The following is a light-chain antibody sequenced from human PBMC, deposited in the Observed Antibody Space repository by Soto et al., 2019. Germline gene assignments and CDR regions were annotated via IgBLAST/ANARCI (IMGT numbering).Light chain of an antibody. CDR2: DVS. CDR1: QTISSW. CDR3: PQDNTFWT. J-gene: IGKJ1*01. V-gene: IGKV1-5*01. Sequence: DIQMTQSPSTLSGSVGGRVTITCRASQTISSWLAWYQQKPGEAPKLLIYDVSTLGSGVPSRFSGXGSATAYPLTISRLQADDLATYYCPQDNTFWTFGQGTQVHI.